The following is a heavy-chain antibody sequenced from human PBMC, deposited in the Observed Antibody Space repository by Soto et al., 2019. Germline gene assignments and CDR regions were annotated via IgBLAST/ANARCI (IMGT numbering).Heavy chain of an antibody. V-gene: IGHV3-21*01. CDR1: GFTFSSYS. Sequence: GGSLRLSCAASGFTFSSYSMNWVRQAPGKGLEWVSSISSSSSYIYYADSVKCRFTISRDNAKNSLYLQMNSLRAEDTAVYYCASGLGLDNWNYFDYWGQGTLVTVSS. J-gene: IGHJ4*02. CDR3: ASGLGLDNWNYFDY. D-gene: IGHD1-1*01. CDR2: ISSSSSYI.